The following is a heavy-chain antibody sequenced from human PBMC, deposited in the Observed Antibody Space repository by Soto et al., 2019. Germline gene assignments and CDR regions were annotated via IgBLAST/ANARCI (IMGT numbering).Heavy chain of an antibody. CDR1: GFTFSSYA. Sequence: GGSLRLSCAASGFTFSSYAMNWVRQAPGQGLEWVSFISGSGGTTYYADSVKGRFTISRDKSKSTLFLQTDSLRAEDTAMYYCAKDPPSSSSNSFDIWGQGTMVTVSS. D-gene: IGHD2-2*01. J-gene: IGHJ3*02. CDR2: ISGSGGTT. V-gene: IGHV3-23*01. CDR3: AKDPPSSSSNSFDI.